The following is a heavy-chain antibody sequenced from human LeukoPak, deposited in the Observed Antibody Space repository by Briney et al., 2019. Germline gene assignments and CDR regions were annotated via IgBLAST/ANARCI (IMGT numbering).Heavy chain of an antibody. D-gene: IGHD6-13*01. CDR3: AYSISPRFDP. Sequence: GGSLRLSCAASGFTFSTYWMHWVRQAPGEGLVWVSRINTGESTTNYADSVKGRFTISRDNAKNTLYLQMNSLRAEDTAVYYCAYSISPRFDPWGQGTLVTVSP. J-gene: IGHJ5*02. CDR1: GFTFSTYW. CDR2: INTGESTT. V-gene: IGHV3-74*01.